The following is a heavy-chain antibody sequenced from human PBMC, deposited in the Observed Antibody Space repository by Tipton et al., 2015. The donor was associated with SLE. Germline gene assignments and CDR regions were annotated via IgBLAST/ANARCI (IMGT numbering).Heavy chain of an antibody. D-gene: IGHD3-16*02. CDR3: AQAHLWGSYRYASDI. CDR1: GDSITSITRTNW. J-gene: IGHJ3*02. Sequence: TLSLTCTVSGDSITSITRTNWWSWVRQPPGKGLEWIGEIFHSGSTNYRPSLKSRVIISVDTSKNQFSLKLSSVTAADTAVYYCAQAHLWGSYRYASDIWGQGATVTVSS. V-gene: IGHV4-4*02. CDR2: IFHSGST.